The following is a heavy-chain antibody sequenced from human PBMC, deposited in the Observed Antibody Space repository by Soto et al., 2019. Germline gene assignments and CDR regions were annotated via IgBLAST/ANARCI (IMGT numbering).Heavy chain of an antibody. V-gene: IGHV3-11*04. CDR2: ISSSGSII. CDR3: ARQGTTLGVGLDWYLDL. D-gene: IGHD3-3*01. Sequence: PGGALRLSCAASGFTFSDYYMSWIRQAPGKGVEWLAYISSSGSIIKIADSVKGRFTISRDNAKRSLFLEVNTLRAEDTAVYYCARQGTTLGVGLDWYLDLWGRGTLVTVSS. J-gene: IGHJ2*01. CDR1: GFTFSDYY.